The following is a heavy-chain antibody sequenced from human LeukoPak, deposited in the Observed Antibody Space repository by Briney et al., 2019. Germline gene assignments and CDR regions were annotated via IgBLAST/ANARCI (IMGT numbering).Heavy chain of an antibody. D-gene: IGHD1-14*01. J-gene: IGHJ6*02. Sequence: PEGSLRLSCAASGFTFNNYAMNWVRQAPGKGLEWVSVISGSGGTTYYADSVKGRFTISRDSSKNTLYLQMNSLRAEDTAVYYCAKVSGGGLYYDGMDVWGQGTAVTVSS. V-gene: IGHV3-23*01. CDR3: AKVSGGGLYYDGMDV. CDR2: ISGSGGTT. CDR1: GFTFNNYA.